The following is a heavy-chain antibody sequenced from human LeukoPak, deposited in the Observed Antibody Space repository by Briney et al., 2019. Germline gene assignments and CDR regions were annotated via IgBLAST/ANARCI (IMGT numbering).Heavy chain of an antibody. Sequence: SETLSLTCTVSGGSISSYYWSWIRQPPVKGLEWIGYIYYSGSTNYNPSLKSRVTISVDTSKNQFSLKLSSVTAADTAVYYCARVVAREYYFDYWGQGTLVTVSS. D-gene: IGHD3-10*01. V-gene: IGHV4-59*01. CDR1: GGSISSYY. CDR3: ARVVAREYYFDY. J-gene: IGHJ4*02. CDR2: IYYSGST.